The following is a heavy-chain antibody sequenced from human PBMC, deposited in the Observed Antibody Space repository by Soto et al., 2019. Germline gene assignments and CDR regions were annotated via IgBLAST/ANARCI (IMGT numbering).Heavy chain of an antibody. CDR1: GFTFDDYT. CDR3: AKEESVAGPLSY. V-gene: IGHV3-43*01. CDR2: ISWDGGST. D-gene: IGHD6-19*01. J-gene: IGHJ4*02. Sequence: GGSLRLSCAASGFTFDDYTVHWVRQAPGKGLEWVSLISWDGGSTYYADSVKGRFTISRDNSKNSLYLQMNSLRTEDTALYYCAKEESVAGPLSYWGQGTLVTVSS.